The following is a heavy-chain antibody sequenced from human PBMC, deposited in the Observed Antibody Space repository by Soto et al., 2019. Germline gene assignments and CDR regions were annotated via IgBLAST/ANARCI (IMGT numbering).Heavy chain of an antibody. D-gene: IGHD1-26*01. CDR1: GYSFTRNG. V-gene: IGHV1-18*01. Sequence: QVHLVQSGAELKKPGASVRVSCKASGYSFTRNGISWVRQAPGQGLEWMGWISAKHGDTNYAQKFQGRVIMTTDTSTSTAYMELRSLRSDDTAVYYCVRDRDSDTWPSRDVWGQGTTVTVSS. CDR3: VRDRDSDTWPSRDV. CDR2: ISAKHGDT. J-gene: IGHJ6*02.